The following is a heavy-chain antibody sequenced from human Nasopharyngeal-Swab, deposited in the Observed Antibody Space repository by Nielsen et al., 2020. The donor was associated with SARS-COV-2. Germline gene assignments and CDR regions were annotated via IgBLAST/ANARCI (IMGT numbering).Heavy chain of an antibody. V-gene: IGHV1-18*01. D-gene: IGHD3-10*01. CDR1: GYTFTSYG. J-gene: IGHJ4*02. CDR2: ISAYNGNT. CDR3: ARDQIYYYGSGSSDY. Sequence: ASVKVSCKASGYTFTSYGISWVRQAPGQGLEWMGWISAYNGNTNYAQKLQGRVTMTTDTSTSTAHMELRGLRSDDTAVYYCARDQIYYYGSGSSDYWGQGTLVTVSS.